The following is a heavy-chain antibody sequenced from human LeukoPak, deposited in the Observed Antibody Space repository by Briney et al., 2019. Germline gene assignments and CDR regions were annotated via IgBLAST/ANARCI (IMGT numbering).Heavy chain of an antibody. V-gene: IGHV4-59*01. Sequence: SETLSLTCTVSGGSISSYYWSWIRQPPGKGLEWIGYIYYSGSTNYNPSLKSRVTISVDTSKNQFSLKLSSVTAADTAVYYCAREIRSITMIVGDAFDIWGQGTMVTVSS. J-gene: IGHJ3*02. D-gene: IGHD3-22*01. CDR3: AREIRSITMIVGDAFDI. CDR1: GGSISSYY. CDR2: IYYSGST.